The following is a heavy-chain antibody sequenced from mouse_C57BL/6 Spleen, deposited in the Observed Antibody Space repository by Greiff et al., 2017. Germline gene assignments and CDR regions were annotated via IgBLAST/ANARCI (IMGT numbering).Heavy chain of an antibody. CDR2: IYPSDSET. V-gene: IGHV1-61*01. CDR1: GYTFTSYW. Sequence: QVQLQQSGAELVRPGSSVKLSCKASGYTFTSYWMDWVKQRPGQGLEWIGNIYPSDSETHYNQKFKDKATLTVDKSSSTAYMQRSSLTSEDSAVYYCARREITTVAFDYWGQGTTLTVSS. CDR3: ARREITTVAFDY. J-gene: IGHJ2*01. D-gene: IGHD1-1*01.